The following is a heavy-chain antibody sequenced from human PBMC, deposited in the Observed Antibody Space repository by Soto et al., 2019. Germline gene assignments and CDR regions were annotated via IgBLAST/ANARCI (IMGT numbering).Heavy chain of an antibody. D-gene: IGHD6-13*01. V-gene: IGHV3-21*01. Sequence: XGSLRLSCAASRFTFSSYSMNWVRQAPGKGLEWVSSISSSSSYIYYADSVKGRFTISRDNAKNSLYLQMNSLRAEDTAVYYCARVRIAAAGIYPWGQGTLVTVSS. CDR1: RFTFSSYS. J-gene: IGHJ5*02. CDR3: ARVRIAAAGIYP. CDR2: ISSSSSYI.